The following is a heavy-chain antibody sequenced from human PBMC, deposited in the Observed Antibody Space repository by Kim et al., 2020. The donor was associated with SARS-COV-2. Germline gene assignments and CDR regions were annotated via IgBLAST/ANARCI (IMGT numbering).Heavy chain of an antibody. D-gene: IGHD3-22*01. V-gene: IGHV3-30*04. CDR3: ARDPYYYDSSGYPLHRGAFDI. CDR1: GFTFSSYA. CDR2: ISYDGSNK. Sequence: GGSLRLSCAASGFTFSSYAMHWVRQAPGKGLEWVAVISYDGSNKYYADSVKGRFTISRDNSKNTLYLQMNSLRAEDTAVYYCARDPYYYDSSGYPLHRGAFDIWGQGTMVTVSS. J-gene: IGHJ3*02.